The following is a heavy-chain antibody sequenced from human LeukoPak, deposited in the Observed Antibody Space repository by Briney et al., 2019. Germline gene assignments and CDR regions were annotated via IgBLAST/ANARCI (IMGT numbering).Heavy chain of an antibody. CDR2: ISGSGDST. CDR3: AKGALGYCGGGSCRGGDN. V-gene: IGHV3-23*01. J-gene: IGHJ4*02. CDR1: GFTFSSYA. D-gene: IGHD2-15*01. Sequence: GGSLRLSCAAFGFTFSSYAMIWVGHARGKGLEWVSAISGSGDSTYYADSVKGRFTISRDNSKNTLYLQMNSLRAQDTAVYYCAKGALGYCGGGSCRGGDNWGQGTLVTVSS.